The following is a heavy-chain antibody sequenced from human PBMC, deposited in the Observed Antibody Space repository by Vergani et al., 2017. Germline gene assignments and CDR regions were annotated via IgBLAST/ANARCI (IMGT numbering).Heavy chain of an antibody. J-gene: IGHJ4*02. CDR2: IYWNDDK. CDR1: GFSLSTSGVG. CDR3: AHSPPDTWFWCSGSSYFDY. D-gene: IGHD3-10*02. V-gene: IGHV2-5*01. Sequence: QITLKESGPTLVKPTQTLTLTCTFSGFSLSTSGVGVGWIRQPPGKALEWLALIYWNDDKRYSPSLKSRLTITKDTSKNQVVLTMINMDPVDTATYYCAHSPPDTWFWCSGSSYFDYWGQGTLVTVSS.